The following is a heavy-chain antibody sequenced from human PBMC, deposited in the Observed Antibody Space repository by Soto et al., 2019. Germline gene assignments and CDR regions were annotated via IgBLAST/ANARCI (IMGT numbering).Heavy chain of an antibody. D-gene: IGHD1-26*01. V-gene: IGHV2-5*02. CDR3: AHTPGPRWESDY. J-gene: IGHJ4*02. Sequence: QITLKESGPTVVMPTHTLTLTCTISGFSLKSGGVNVAWIRQPAGKALEWLALIYWDDVKRYSPSLESRLTISKDASRNLVFLTMPIMDPVDTGTYYCAHTPGPRWESDYWGQGLLVTVSS. CDR1: GFSLKSGGVN. CDR2: IYWDDVK.